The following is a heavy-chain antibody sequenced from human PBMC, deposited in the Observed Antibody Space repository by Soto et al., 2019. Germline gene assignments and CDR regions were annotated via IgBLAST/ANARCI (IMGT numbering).Heavy chain of an antibody. D-gene: IGHD3-10*01. CDR1: GFTFSSYA. Sequence: EVQLLESGGGLVQPGGSLRLSCAASGFTFSSYAMSWVRQAPGKGLEWVSAISRSDGSTYYTDSVKGRFTISRDNSKNTLYLQMNSLRADDPAVYYCAKVGSGPWGQGTLVTVSS. CDR3: AKVGSGP. V-gene: IGHV3-23*01. J-gene: IGHJ5*02. CDR2: ISRSDGST.